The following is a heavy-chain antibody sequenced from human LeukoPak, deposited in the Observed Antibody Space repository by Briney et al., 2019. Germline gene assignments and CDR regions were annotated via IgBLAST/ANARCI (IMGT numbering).Heavy chain of an antibody. V-gene: IGHV3-21*01. CDR3: AKDRVATAGGHYSYYMDV. CDR2: ISSSSSYI. J-gene: IGHJ6*03. Sequence: PWGVLRLSCAASGFTFSSYSVNWVRQAPGEGLEWVSCISSSSSYIYYADSVKGRFTISRDNAKNSLYLQMNSLRVEDTAVYYCAKDRVATAGGHYSYYMDVWGKGTTVTISS. D-gene: IGHD6-13*01. CDR1: GFTFSSYS.